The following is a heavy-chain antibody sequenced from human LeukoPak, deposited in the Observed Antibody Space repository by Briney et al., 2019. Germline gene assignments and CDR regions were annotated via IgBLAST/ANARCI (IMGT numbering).Heavy chain of an antibody. Sequence: KSSEILSLTCAVYGGSFIGYYWSWIRQPPGKGLEWIGEINHSGSTNYNPSLKSRVTISVDTSKNQFSLKLSSVTAADTAVYYCARLSYCGGDCRSNWFDPWGQGTLVTVSS. J-gene: IGHJ5*02. CDR2: INHSGST. CDR1: GGSFIGYY. D-gene: IGHD2-21*02. V-gene: IGHV4-34*01. CDR3: ARLSYCGGDCRSNWFDP.